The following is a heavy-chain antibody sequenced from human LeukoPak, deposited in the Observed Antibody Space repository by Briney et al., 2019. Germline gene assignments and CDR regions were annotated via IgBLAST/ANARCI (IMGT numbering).Heavy chain of an antibody. CDR2: IIPIFRTA. Sequence: SEKVSCKASGGTFSGYAISWVRQAPGQGLAWMGGIIPIFRTANYAQKFQGRVTITADESTSTAYMELSSLRSEDTAVYYCASGPGIAAAGTPNDYYYYMDVWGKGTTVTVSS. D-gene: IGHD6-13*01. CDR1: GGTFSGYA. CDR3: ASGPGIAAAGTPNDYYYYMDV. J-gene: IGHJ6*03. V-gene: IGHV1-69*01.